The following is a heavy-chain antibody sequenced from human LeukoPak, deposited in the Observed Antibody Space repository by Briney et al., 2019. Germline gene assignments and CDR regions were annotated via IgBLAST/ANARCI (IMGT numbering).Heavy chain of an antibody. CDR2: ISWNSGSI. Sequence: GGSLRLSCAASGFTFEDFGMHWVRQAPGKGLEWVSGISWNSGSIAYGDSLKGRFTISRDNSKNTLYLQMNSLRAEDTAVYYCARPLWFGSAMDVWGKGTTVTISS. CDR1: GFTFEDFG. V-gene: IGHV3-9*01. J-gene: IGHJ6*04. CDR3: ARPLWFGSAMDV. D-gene: IGHD3-10*01.